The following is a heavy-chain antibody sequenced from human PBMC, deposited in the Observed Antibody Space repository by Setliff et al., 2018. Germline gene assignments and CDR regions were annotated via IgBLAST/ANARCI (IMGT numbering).Heavy chain of an antibody. CDR1: GGSISSSSYY. CDR3: ARGGDSGSYFLANHDAFDI. Sequence: SETLSLTCTVSGGSISSSSYYWGWIRQPPGKGLEWIGSIHYSGSTYYNPSLKSRVTISIDTSKNQFSLKLSSVTAVDTAVYYCARGGDSGSYFLANHDAFDIWGQGTMVTVS. J-gene: IGHJ3*02. CDR2: IHYSGST. D-gene: IGHD1-26*01. V-gene: IGHV4-39*07.